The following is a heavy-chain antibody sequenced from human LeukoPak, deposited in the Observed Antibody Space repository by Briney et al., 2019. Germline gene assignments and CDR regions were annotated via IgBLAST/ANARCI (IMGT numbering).Heavy chain of an antibody. J-gene: IGHJ4*02. V-gene: IGHV3-48*03. Sequence: GGSLRLSCAASGFTFSSSEMNWVRQAPGKGLQWVSYITGSGDTTYYADAVKGRFTISRDNARNSLYLQMNSLRAEDTAVYYCARDQRWFGELDCWGQGTLVTVSS. CDR1: GFTFSSSE. D-gene: IGHD3-10*01. CDR2: ITGSGDTT. CDR3: ARDQRWFGELDC.